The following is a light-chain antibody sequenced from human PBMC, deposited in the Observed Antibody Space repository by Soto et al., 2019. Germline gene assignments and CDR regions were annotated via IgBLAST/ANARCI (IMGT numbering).Light chain of an antibody. CDR2: DAS. CDR3: QQYNLYPNT. V-gene: IGKV1-5*01. CDR1: QSIGSW. Sequence: DIQMTQSPSTLSASVGDRVTITCRASQSIGSWVAWYQQKSGKAPNLLIYDASILESGVPSRFSGSGSGTEFTLPIGGLQLDDCAPYSCQQYNLYPNTFRKGTNLRSN. J-gene: IGKJ2*01.